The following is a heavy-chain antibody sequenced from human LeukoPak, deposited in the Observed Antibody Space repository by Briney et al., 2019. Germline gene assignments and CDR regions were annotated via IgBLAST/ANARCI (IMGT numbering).Heavy chain of an antibody. Sequence: SETLSLTCTVSGGSISSYYWSWIRQPPGKGLEWIGYIYYSGSTNYNPSLKSRVTIPVDTSKNQFSLKLSSVTAADTAVYYCARTLMVRGVTSWFDPWGQGTLVTVSS. CDR2: IYYSGST. CDR3: ARTLMVRGVTSWFDP. V-gene: IGHV4-59*01. D-gene: IGHD3-10*01. CDR1: GGSISSYY. J-gene: IGHJ5*02.